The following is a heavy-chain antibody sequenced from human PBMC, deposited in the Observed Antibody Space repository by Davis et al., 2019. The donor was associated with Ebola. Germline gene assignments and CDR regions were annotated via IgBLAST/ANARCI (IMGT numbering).Heavy chain of an antibody. J-gene: IGHJ4*02. D-gene: IGHD5-24*01. Sequence: GESLKISCAASGFTFSDYYMSWIRQAPGKGLEWVSYISTSGNTMYYADSVKGRFTISRDNAGNSLFLQMDSLRAEDTAVYYCARGEMATIGGQMGWGQGTLVTVSS. CDR1: GFTFSDYY. V-gene: IGHV3-11*01. CDR2: ISTSGNTM. CDR3: ARGEMATIGGQMG.